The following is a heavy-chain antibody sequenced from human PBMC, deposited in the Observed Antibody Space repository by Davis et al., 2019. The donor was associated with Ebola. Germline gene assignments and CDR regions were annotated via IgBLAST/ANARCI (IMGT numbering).Heavy chain of an antibody. V-gene: IGHV4-34*01. D-gene: IGHD5-12*01. J-gene: IGHJ4*02. CDR3: ARRRDSGYDYGADY. CDR1: SGPFSGYY. CDR2: INHSGNT. Sequence: SETLSLTCAVYSGPFSGYYWSWIRQPPGKGLEWIGEINHSGNTHCNPSLKSRVTISVDTSKNQFSLKLSSLTAADTAVYYCARRRDSGYDYGADYWGQGTLVTVSS.